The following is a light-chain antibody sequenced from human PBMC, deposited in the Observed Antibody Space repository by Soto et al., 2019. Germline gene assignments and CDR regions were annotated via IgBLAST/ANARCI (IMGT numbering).Light chain of an antibody. V-gene: IGLV2-14*01. J-gene: IGLJ1*01. CDR2: EVS. CDR3: SSYTSSSTL. CDR1: SSDVGGYNY. Sequence: QSVLTQPASVSGSPGQSITISCTGTSSDVGGYNYVSWYQQHPGKAPKLMIYEVSNRPSGVSSRFSGSKSGNTASLTISGLQAEDEADYYFSSYTSSSTLFGTGTKLTVL.